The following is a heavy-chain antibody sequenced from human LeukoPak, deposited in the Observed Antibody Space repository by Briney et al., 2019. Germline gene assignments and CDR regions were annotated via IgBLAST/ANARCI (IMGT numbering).Heavy chain of an antibody. CDR3: ARVDIAAAGDFDY. CDR1: GFTFSSYR. V-gene: IGHV3-21*01. Sequence: SGASLTLSCAASGFTFSSYRMNWVRQAPGKGLEWVSSISSSSSYIYYADSVKGRFTISRDNAKNSLYLQMNSLRAEDTAVYYCARVDIAAAGDFDYWGQGTLVTVSS. J-gene: IGHJ4*02. D-gene: IGHD6-13*01. CDR2: ISSSSSYI.